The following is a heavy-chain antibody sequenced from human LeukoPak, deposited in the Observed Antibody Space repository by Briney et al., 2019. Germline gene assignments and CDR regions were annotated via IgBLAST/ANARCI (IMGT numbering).Heavy chain of an antibody. CDR1: GFTFSDYY. CDR3: ARALRLGELNGY. V-gene: IGHV3-69-1*01. Sequence: PGGSLRLSCAASGFTFSDYYMSWIRQAPGKGLEWVSSISSNSYICYADSVKGRFTISRDNAKNSLYLQMNSLRAEDTAVYYCARALRLGELNGYWGQGTLVTVSS. CDR2: ISSNSYI. J-gene: IGHJ4*02. D-gene: IGHD3-16*01.